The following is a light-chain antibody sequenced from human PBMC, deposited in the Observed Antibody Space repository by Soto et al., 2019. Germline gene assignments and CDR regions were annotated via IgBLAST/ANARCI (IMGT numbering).Light chain of an antibody. J-gene: IGKJ4*01. CDR1: QGIRNG. V-gene: IGKV1-17*01. CDR3: LQHNNYPIT. CDR2: AAS. Sequence: DIQMTQSPSSLSASLGDRVTITCRASQGIRNGLGWYQQKPGKAPKRLIYAASTLQSGVPSRFSGSGSGPEFTLTISSLQPEDFATYYCLQHNNYPITFGGGTKVDIK.